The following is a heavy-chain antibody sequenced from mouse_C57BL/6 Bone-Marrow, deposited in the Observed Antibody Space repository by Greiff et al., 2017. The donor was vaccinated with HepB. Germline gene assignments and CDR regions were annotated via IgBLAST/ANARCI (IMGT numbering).Heavy chain of an antibody. CDR1: GFTFSSYA. CDR3: ARGVKKYPFDY. Sequence: EVKLMESGGGLVKPGGSLKLSCAASGFTFSSYAMSWVRQTPEKRLEWVATISDGGSYTYYPDNVKGRFTISRDNAKNNLYLQMSHLKSEDTAMYYCARGVKKYPFDYWGQGTTLTVSS. J-gene: IGHJ2*01. CDR2: ISDGGSYT. D-gene: IGHD5-1*01. V-gene: IGHV5-4*03.